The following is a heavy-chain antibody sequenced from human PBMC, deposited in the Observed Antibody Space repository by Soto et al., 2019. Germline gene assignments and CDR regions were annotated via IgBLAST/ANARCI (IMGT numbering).Heavy chain of an antibody. Sequence: SETLSLTCTVSGGSISSYYWSWIRQPPGKGLEWIGYIYYSGSTNYNPPLKSRVTISVDTSKNQFSLKLSSVTAADTAVYYCARDSERITIFGVVPSGMDVWGQGTTVTVSS. D-gene: IGHD3-3*01. J-gene: IGHJ6*02. CDR2: IYYSGST. V-gene: IGHV4-59*01. CDR1: GGSISSYY. CDR3: ARDSERITIFGVVPSGMDV.